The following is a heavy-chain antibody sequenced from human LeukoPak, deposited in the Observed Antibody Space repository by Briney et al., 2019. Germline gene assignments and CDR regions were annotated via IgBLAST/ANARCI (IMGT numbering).Heavy chain of an antibody. J-gene: IGHJ4*02. Sequence: GGSLRLSCAASGFTFSSYSMNWVRQAPGKGLEWVSYISSSSSTIYYADSVKGRFTISRDNAKNSLYLQMNSLRAEDTAVYYCARELGPYYYGSGSYYEDYWGQGTLVTVSS. CDR2: ISSSSSTI. CDR1: GFTFSSYS. D-gene: IGHD3-10*01. V-gene: IGHV3-48*04. CDR3: ARELGPYYYGSGSYYEDY.